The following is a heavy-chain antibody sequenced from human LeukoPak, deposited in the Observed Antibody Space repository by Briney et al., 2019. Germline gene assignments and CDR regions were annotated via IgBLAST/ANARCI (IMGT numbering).Heavy chain of an antibody. V-gene: IGHV3-48*01. J-gene: IGHJ4*02. CDR1: GFSFSSHS. CDR3: AKDYTGYDYQFDY. D-gene: IGHD5-12*01. Sequence: PGGSLRLSCAASGFSFSSHSMNWVREAPGKGLEWVSFISSTSSTIYYADSVKGRFTISRDNSKNTLYLQMNSLRAEDTAVYYCAKDYTGYDYQFDYWGQGTLVTVSS. CDR2: ISSTSSTI.